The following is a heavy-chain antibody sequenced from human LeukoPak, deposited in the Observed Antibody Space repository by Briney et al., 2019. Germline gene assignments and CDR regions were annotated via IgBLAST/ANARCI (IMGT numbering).Heavy chain of an antibody. D-gene: IGHD6-13*01. Sequence: GGSLRLSCAASGFTVSSNYMSWVRQAPGKGLEWVSVIYSGGSTYYADSVKGRFTISRDNSKNTLYLQMNSLRAEDTAVYYCARILQYSSSWGYYYYYYMDVWGKGTTVTISS. CDR1: GFTVSSNY. V-gene: IGHV3-53*01. J-gene: IGHJ6*03. CDR3: ARILQYSSSWGYYYYYYMDV. CDR2: IYSGGST.